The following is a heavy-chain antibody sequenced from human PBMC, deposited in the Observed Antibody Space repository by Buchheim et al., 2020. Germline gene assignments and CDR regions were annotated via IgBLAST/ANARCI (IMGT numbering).Heavy chain of an antibody. CDR1: GFTFSSYS. D-gene: IGHD3-3*01. J-gene: IGHJ6*02. CDR2: ISSSSSYI. Sequence: EVQLVESGGGLVKPGGSLRLSCAASGFTFSSYSMNWVRQAPGKGLEWVSSISSSSSYIYYADSVKGRFTISRDNAKNSLYLKMKSMRAEDTAVYYCARVRFLEWVGYYYYYGMDVWGQGTT. V-gene: IGHV3-21*03. CDR3: ARVRFLEWVGYYYYYGMDV.